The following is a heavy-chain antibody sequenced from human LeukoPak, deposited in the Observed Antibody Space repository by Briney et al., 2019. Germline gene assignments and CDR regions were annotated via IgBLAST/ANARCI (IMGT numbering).Heavy chain of an antibody. CDR2: ISFDGSNK. CDR1: GFTFSNYG. V-gene: IGHV3-30*18. J-gene: IGHJ4*02. D-gene: IGHD6-13*01. CDR3: AKEGGAAAVTGLGY. Sequence: GRSLRLSCAASGFTFSNYGMHWVRQAPGKGLEWVAAISFDGSNKYYADSAKGRFTISRDNSKNTLYLQMNSLRAEETAVYYCAKEGGAAAVTGLGYWGQGTLVTVSS.